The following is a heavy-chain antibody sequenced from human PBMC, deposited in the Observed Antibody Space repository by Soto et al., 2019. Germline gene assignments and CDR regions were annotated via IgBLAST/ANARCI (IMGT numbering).Heavy chain of an antibody. V-gene: IGHV4-30-4*01. CDR1: GGSISSGDYY. D-gene: IGHD3-22*01. J-gene: IGHJ4*02. CDR3: ARVRYYYDSSGYGSDY. CDR2: IYYSGST. Sequence: PSETLSLTCTVSGGSISSGDYYWSWIRQPPGKGLEWIGYIYYSGSTYYNPSLKSRVTISVDTSKNQFSLKLSSVTAADTAVYYCARVRYYYDSSGYGSDYWGQGTLVTVS.